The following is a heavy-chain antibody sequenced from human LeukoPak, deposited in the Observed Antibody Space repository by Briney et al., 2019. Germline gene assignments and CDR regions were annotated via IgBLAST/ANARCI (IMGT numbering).Heavy chain of an antibody. CDR3: AKAHKMTTVTTGMDY. CDR1: GFTISSYA. J-gene: IGHJ4*02. V-gene: IGHV3-23*01. D-gene: IGHD4-17*01. Sequence: GGSLRLSCAASGFTISSYAMSWVRQAPGKGLEWVSAISGSGGSTYYADSVKGRFTISRDNSKNTLYLQMNSLRAEDTAVYYCAKAHKMTTVTTGMDYWGQGTLVTVSS. CDR2: ISGSGGST.